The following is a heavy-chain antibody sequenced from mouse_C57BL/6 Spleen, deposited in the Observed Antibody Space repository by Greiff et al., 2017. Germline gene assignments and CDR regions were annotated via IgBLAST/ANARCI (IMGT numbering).Heavy chain of an antibody. J-gene: IGHJ4*01. CDR2: INPSNGGT. Sequence: VQLQQPGTELVKPGASVKLSCKASGYTFTSYWMHWVKQRPGQGLEWIGNINPSNGGTNYNQKFKSKATLTVDKSSSTAYMPLSSLTSEDSAVXYCARWEAYDGYYPYYAMDYWGQGTSVTVSS. CDR3: ARWEAYDGYYPYYAMDY. D-gene: IGHD2-3*01. V-gene: IGHV1-53*01. CDR1: GYTFTSYW.